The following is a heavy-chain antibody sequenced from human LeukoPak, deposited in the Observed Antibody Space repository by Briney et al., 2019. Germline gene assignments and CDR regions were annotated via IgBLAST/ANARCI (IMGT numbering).Heavy chain of an antibody. CDR1: GYTFTSYA. J-gene: IGHJ4*02. CDR2: INAGNGNT. Sequence: ASVKVSCKASGYTFTSYAMHWVRQAPGQRLEWMGWINAGNGNTKYSQKFQGRVTITRDTSASTAYMELGSLRSEDTAVYYCARAGGRSSSWKIWGQGTLVTVSS. CDR3: ARAGGRSSSWKI. V-gene: IGHV1-3*01. D-gene: IGHD6-13*01.